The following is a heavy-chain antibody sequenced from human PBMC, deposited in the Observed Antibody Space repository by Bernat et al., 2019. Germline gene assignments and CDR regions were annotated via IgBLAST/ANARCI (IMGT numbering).Heavy chain of an antibody. Sequence: QVQLVESGGGVVQPGRSLRLSCTASGFTFSTYAMHWFRQAPGNGLEGVAVLSYDGIDKYYADSVKGRLNISRDNSKNTLFLQMNSLRPEDTAVYYCARDKGYSSSSGSLGYWGQGTLVTVSS. CDR1: GFTFSTYA. V-gene: IGHV3-30-3*01. CDR3: ARDKGYSSSSGSLGY. J-gene: IGHJ4*02. D-gene: IGHD6-6*01. CDR2: LSYDGIDK.